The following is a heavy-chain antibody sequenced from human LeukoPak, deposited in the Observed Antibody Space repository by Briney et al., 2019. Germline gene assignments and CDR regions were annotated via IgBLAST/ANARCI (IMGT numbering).Heavy chain of an antibody. CDR2: ISSSGSTI. J-gene: IGHJ3*02. Sequence: GGSLRLSCAASGFTFSSYEMNWVRQAPGKGLEWVSYISSSGSTIYYADSVKGRFTISRDNAKNSLYLQMNSQRAEDTAVYYCARDVNILTGYTFAFDIWGQGTMVTVSS. CDR3: ARDVNILTGYTFAFDI. D-gene: IGHD3-9*01. CDR1: GFTFSSYE. V-gene: IGHV3-48*03.